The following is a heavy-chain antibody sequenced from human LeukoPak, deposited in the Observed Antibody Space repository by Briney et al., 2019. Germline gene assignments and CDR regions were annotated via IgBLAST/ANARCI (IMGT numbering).Heavy chain of an antibody. CDR1: GFTFSSYA. CDR3: AGTYYYGSGSSLLGPFDY. J-gene: IGHJ4*02. V-gene: IGHV3-30-3*01. Sequence: PGGSLRLSCAASGFTFSSYAMHWVRQAPGKGLEWVAVISYDGSNKYYADSVKGRFTISRDNSKNTLYLQMNSLRAEDTAVYYCAGTYYYGSGSSLLGPFDYWGQGTLVTVSS. CDR2: ISYDGSNK. D-gene: IGHD3-10*01.